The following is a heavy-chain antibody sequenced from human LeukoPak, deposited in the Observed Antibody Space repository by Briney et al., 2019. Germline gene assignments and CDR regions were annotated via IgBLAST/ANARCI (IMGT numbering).Heavy chain of an antibody. CDR1: GYTFTGYY. CDR2: INPNSGGT. V-gene: IGHV1-2*02. Sequence: ASVKVSCKASGYTFTGYYMHWVRQAPGQGVEWMGWINPNSGGTNYAQKFQGRVTMTRDTSISTAYMELSRLRSDDTAVYYCASYDSSGGEFDYWGQGTLVTVSS. D-gene: IGHD3-22*01. CDR3: ASYDSSGGEFDY. J-gene: IGHJ4*02.